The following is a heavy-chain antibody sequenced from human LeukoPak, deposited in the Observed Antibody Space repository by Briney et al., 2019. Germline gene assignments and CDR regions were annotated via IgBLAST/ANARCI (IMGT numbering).Heavy chain of an antibody. V-gene: IGHV5-51*01. CDR2: IYPGDSDT. J-gene: IGHJ1*01. Sequence: GEFLKISCKGSGYSFTSYWIGWVRQMPGKGLEWMGIIYPGDSDTRYSPSFQGQVTISADKSISTAYLQWSSLKASDTAMYYCARLYDSSGYVAEYFQHWGQGTLVTVSS. D-gene: IGHD3-22*01. CDR3: ARLYDSSGYVAEYFQH. CDR1: GYSFTSYW.